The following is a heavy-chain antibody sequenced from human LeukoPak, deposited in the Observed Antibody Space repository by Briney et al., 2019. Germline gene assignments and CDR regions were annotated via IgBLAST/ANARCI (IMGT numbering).Heavy chain of an antibody. D-gene: IGHD6-13*01. J-gene: IGHJ4*02. CDR1: GGSISSYY. V-gene: IGHV4-59*01. CDR3: AREGIAADFDY. CDR2: IYYSGST. Sequence: SETLSLTCTVSGGSISSYYWSWIRQPPGKGLEWIGHIYYSGSTNYNPSLKSRVTISIDTSKNQFSLRLSSVTAADTAVYYCAREGIAADFDYWGQGTLVTVSS.